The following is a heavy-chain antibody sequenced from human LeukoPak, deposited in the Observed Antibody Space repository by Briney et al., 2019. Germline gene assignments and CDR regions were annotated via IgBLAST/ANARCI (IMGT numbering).Heavy chain of an antibody. D-gene: IGHD3-22*01. CDR2: TRSKANSYAT. J-gene: IGHJ3*02. Sequence: GGSLRLSCAASGVTFSGSAMHWVRQASGKGLEWVGRTRSKANSYATEYAASVKGSFTISRDDSKNTAYLQMNSLKTEDTAVYYCIRQKIFSSGQDAFDIWGQGTMVTVSS. CDR3: IRQKIFSSGQDAFDI. V-gene: IGHV3-73*01. CDR1: GVTFSGSA.